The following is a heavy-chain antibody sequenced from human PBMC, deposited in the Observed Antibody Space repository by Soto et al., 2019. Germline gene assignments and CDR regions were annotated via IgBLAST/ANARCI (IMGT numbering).Heavy chain of an antibody. Sequence: ASVKVSCKASGYTFITYDINWVRQAPGQGLEWMGWMNPYNGNAGYAQKFQGRVTMTRNTSISTAYMELTSLKSNDTAVYFCARRKERSGPHYFDSRGKGPLVTVSS. CDR1: GYTFITYD. CDR3: ARRKERSGPHYFDS. CDR2: MNPYNGNA. D-gene: IGHD1-1*01. V-gene: IGHV1-8*01. J-gene: IGHJ4*02.